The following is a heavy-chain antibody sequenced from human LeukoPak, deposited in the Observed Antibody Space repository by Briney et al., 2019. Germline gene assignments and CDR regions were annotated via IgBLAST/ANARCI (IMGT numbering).Heavy chain of an antibody. CDR3: ARAENLGYCSGGSCYATVFDY. V-gene: IGHV3-48*03. CDR2: ISSSGSTI. Sequence: GGSLRLSCAASGFTFSSYEMNWVRQAPGKWLELVSYISSSGSTIYYAYSVKGRFTISRDNAKNALYLQMNSLRAEDTAIYYCARAENLGYCSGGSCYATVFDYWGQGTLVTVSS. CDR1: GFTFSSYE. D-gene: IGHD2-15*01. J-gene: IGHJ4*02.